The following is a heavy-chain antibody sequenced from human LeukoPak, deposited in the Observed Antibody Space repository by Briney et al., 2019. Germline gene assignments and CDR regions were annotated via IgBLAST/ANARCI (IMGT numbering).Heavy chain of an antibody. CDR1: GFSLNSYS. J-gene: IGHJ1*01. D-gene: IGHD4-17*01. CDR3: ARDFTTVTTAYFHH. V-gene: IGHV3-21*01. Sequence: GGSLRLSCAASGFSLNSYSMNWVRQAPGKGLEWVSSISTNGHTYYADSVKGRFTIIGDDAENSLYLQMNGLRAEDTAIYYCARDFTTVTTAYFHHWGQGTLVTVSS. CDR2: ISTNGHT.